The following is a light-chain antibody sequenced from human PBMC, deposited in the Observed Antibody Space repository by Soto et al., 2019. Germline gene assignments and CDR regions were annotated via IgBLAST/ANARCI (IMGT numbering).Light chain of an antibody. CDR1: QDISNY. CDR3: QQYDNLPIT. J-gene: IGKJ5*01. Sequence: DIQMTQSPSSLSASVGDRVTITCQASQDISNYLNWYQQKPGKAPKLLIYDSSNLETRVPSRFSGSESGTDFTFTISSLQPEDIATYYCQQYDNLPITFGQGTRLEIK. CDR2: DSS. V-gene: IGKV1-33*01.